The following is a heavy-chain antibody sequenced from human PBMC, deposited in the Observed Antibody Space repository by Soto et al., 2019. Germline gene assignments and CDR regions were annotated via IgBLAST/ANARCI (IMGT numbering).Heavy chain of an antibody. CDR2: IYYSGST. J-gene: IGHJ4*02. Sequence: PSETLSLTCTVSGGSISSYYWSWIRQPPGKGLEWIGYIYYSGSTNYNPSLKSRVTISVDTSKNQFSLKLSSVTAADTAVYYCARAREYSNHFDYWGQGTLVTVYS. CDR3: ARAREYSNHFDY. CDR1: GGSISSYY. V-gene: IGHV4-59*01. D-gene: IGHD6-6*01.